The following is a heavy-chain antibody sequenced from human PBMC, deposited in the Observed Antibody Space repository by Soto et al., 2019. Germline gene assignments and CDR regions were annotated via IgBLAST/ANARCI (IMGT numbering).Heavy chain of an antibody. J-gene: IGHJ6*03. CDR3: ARDVTTPDYYYYYMDV. CDR2: IKQDGSEK. D-gene: IGHD3-22*01. Sequence: PGGSLRLSCAASGFTFSSYWMSWVRQAPGKGLEWVANIKQDGSEKYYVDSVKGRFTISRDNAKNSLYLQMNSLRAEDTAVYYCARDVTTPDYYYYYMDVWGKGTTVTVSS. CDR1: GFTFSSYW. V-gene: IGHV3-7*01.